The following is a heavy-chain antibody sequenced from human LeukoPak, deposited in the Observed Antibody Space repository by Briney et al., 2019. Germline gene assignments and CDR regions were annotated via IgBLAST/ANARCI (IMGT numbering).Heavy chain of an antibody. CDR3: ARGFSSGWNGRVSFDP. CDR1: GGSVSSYY. CDR2: FYHSGGT. D-gene: IGHD1-1*01. Sequence: SETLSLICTVFGGSVSSYYWNWIRQPPGKGLEWIGFFYHSGGTHYNPSLKSRVTISLDTSKNQLSLNLNSVTAADTAVYYCARGFSSGWNGRVSFDPWGQGTLVTVSS. J-gene: IGHJ5*02. V-gene: IGHV4-59*02.